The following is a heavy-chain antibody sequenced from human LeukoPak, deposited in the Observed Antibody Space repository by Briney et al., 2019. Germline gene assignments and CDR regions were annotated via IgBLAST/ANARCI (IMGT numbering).Heavy chain of an antibody. Sequence: PGGSLRLSCAASGFTFSDFAMHWVRQAPGKGLEWLAGTSDDGTKTYYAQSVKGRFTISRDNSKNMLFLQMNSLRSEDTAIYYCARRDNFEYWGRETLVTVSS. CDR2: TSDDGTKT. V-gene: IGHV3-30*04. CDR1: GFTFSDFA. D-gene: IGHD2-15*01. CDR3: ARRDNFEY. J-gene: IGHJ4*02.